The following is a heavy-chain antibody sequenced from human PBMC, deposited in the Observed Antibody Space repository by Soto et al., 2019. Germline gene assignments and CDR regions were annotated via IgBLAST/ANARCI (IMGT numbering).Heavy chain of an antibody. CDR3: ARAPINYYDSSGPFSS. V-gene: IGHV4-31*03. D-gene: IGHD3-22*01. Sequence: PSETLSLTCTVSGGSISSGGYYWSWIRQHPGKGLEWIGYIYYSGSTYYNPSLKSRVTISVDTSKNQFSLKLSSVTAADTAVYYCARAPINYYDSSGPFSSWGQGTLVTISS. CDR1: GGSISSGGYY. J-gene: IGHJ4*02. CDR2: IYYSGST.